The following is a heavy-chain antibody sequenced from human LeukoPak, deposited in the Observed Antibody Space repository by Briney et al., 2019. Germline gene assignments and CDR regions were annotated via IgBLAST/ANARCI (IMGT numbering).Heavy chain of an antibody. CDR1: GFTVSSNY. V-gene: IGHV3-53*01. D-gene: IGHD4-23*01. J-gene: IGHJ4*02. CDR2: IYSGGNT. CDR3: AKDIQTTVVNQPFDY. Sequence: GGSLRLSCAASGFTVSSNYMSWVRQAPGKGLEWVSVIYSGGNTYYADSVKGRFTTSRDNSKNTLYLQMNSLRAEDTAVYYCAKDIQTTVVNQPFDYWGQGTLVTVSS.